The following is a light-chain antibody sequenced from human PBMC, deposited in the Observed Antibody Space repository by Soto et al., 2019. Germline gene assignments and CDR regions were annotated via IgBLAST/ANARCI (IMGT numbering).Light chain of an antibody. CDR1: QSVTHN. CDR2: GAF. V-gene: IGKV3-15*01. J-gene: IGKJ4*01. CDR3: QQYKNWPPLT. Sequence: EIVMTQSPATLSVSPGETATLSCRASQSVTHNLAWYQQKPGQGLRLLIYGAFTRATGIPARFSGSGSGTEFTLTISSLQSEDFAVYYCQQYKNWPPLTFGGGTKVEIK.